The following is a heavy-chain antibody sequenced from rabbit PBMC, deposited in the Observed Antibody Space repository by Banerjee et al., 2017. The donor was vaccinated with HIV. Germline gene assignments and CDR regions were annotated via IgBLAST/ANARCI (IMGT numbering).Heavy chain of an antibody. CDR2: IYSSNGDK. CDR1: GSDISSNA. V-gene: IGHV1S47*01. Sequence: QEQLVESGGGLVQPEGSLTLTCKASGSDISSNAMCWVRQAPGKGLELIACIYSSNGDKWYASWVNGRFTISRSTSRNTVTLQMTSLTAADTATYFCARDLAGVTGWNFNLWGQGTLVTVS. J-gene: IGHJ4*01. CDR3: ARDLAGVTGWNFNL. D-gene: IGHD4-1*01.